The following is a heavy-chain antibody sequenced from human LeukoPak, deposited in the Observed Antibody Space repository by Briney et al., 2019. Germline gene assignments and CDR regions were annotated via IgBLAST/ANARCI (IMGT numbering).Heavy chain of an antibody. CDR2: ISGSGGST. D-gene: IGHD2-2*01. CDR1: GFTFSSYA. Sequence: GGSLRLSCAASGFTFSSYAMSWARQARRKGLEWASAISGSGGSTYYADSVKGRFTISRDNSKNTLYLQMNSLRAEGTAVYYCANDIVVVPAAKTFDYWGQGTLVTVSS. J-gene: IGHJ4*02. CDR3: ANDIVVVPAAKTFDY. V-gene: IGHV3-23*01.